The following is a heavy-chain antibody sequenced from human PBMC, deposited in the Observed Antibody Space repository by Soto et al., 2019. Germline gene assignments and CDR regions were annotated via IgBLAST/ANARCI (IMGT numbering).Heavy chain of an antibody. V-gene: IGHV1-69*02. Sequence: QVQLVQSGAEVKKPGSSVKVSCKASGGTFSSYPISWVRQAPGQGLEWMGRIIPILGIANYAQKFQGRVTITADKSTRTAYMEQSSLRPEATAVYYCARYGSGSYPYYYYGMDVWGQGTTVTVSS. CDR3: ARYGSGSYPYYYYGMDV. J-gene: IGHJ6*02. CDR2: IIPILGIA. D-gene: IGHD3-10*01. CDR1: GGTFSSYP.